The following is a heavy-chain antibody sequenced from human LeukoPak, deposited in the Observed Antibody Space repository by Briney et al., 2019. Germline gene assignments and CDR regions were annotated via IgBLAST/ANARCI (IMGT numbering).Heavy chain of an antibody. J-gene: IGHJ4*02. D-gene: IGHD1-1*01. CDR2: ISSRSDTI. CDR3: ARETTSGY. CDR1: GSSFSTYS. Sequence: PGGSLRLSCAASGSSFSTYSMNWVRQAPGKGLEWISYISSRSDTIYYADSVKGRFTISRDNAKNSLFLQMNSLRAEDTAVYYCARETTSGYWGQGTLVTVSS. V-gene: IGHV3-48*04.